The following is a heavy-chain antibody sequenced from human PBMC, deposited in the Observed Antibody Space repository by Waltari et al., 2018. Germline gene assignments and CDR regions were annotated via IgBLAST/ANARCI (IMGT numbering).Heavy chain of an antibody. D-gene: IGHD3-9*01. Sequence: QVQLVQSGAEVKKPGAAVMVSCKASGYPFADYYIHWLRQAPGQGPEWMGCIDPNRGGKNYAQKLQGRVTMTRVTSINTAYMELSSLRSDDTAIYYCARRYCDSGPCHWFDNWFDPWGQGTLVTVSS. J-gene: IGHJ5*02. CDR1: GYPFADYY. V-gene: IGHV1-2*02. CDR3: ARRYCDSGPCHWFDNWFDP. CDR2: IDPNRGGK.